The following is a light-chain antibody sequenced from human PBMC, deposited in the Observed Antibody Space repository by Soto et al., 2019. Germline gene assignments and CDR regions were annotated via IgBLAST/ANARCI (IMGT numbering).Light chain of an antibody. CDR1: SSNIGTNT. V-gene: IGLV1-44*01. J-gene: IGLJ3*02. CDR3: AAWDDSLNGWV. Sequence: QSVLTQPPSASGTPGQRVPISCSGSSSNIGTNTVNWYQQLPGTAPKLLIYSNDQRPSGVPDRFSGSKSGTSASLAISGLQSEDEADYYCAAWDDSLNGWVFGGGTKRAVL. CDR2: SND.